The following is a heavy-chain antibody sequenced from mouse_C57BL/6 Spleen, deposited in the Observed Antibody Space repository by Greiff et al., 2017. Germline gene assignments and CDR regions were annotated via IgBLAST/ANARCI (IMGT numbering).Heavy chain of an antibody. CDR3: ARHYSNYYAMDY. V-gene: IGHV2-6-1*01. CDR1: GFSLTSYG. Sequence: VMLVESGPGLVAPSQSLSITCTVSGFSLTSYGVHWVRQPPGKGLEWLVVIWSDGSTTYNSAPKSILSISKDNSKSQVFLKMNSLQTDDTAMYYCARHYSNYYAMDYWGQGTSVTVSS. CDR2: IWSDGST. D-gene: IGHD2-5*01. J-gene: IGHJ4*01.